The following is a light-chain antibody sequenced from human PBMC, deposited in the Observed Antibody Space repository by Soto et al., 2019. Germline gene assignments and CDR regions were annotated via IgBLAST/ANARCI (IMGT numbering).Light chain of an antibody. CDR3: SSYTSSSAYV. J-gene: IGLJ1*01. V-gene: IGLV2-14*01. CDR1: SSDVGGYNY. CDR2: EVS. Sequence: QSLLTQPASVSGSPGQSITFSCTGTSSDVGGYNYVSWYQQHPGKAPKLMISEVSNRPSGVSNRFSGSKSANTASLTISGLQAEDEADYYCSSYTSSSAYVFGTGTKLTVL.